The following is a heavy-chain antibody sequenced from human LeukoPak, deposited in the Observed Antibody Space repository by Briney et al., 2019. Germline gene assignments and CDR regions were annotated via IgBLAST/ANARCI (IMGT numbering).Heavy chain of an antibody. CDR1: VFTFSSYW. V-gene: IGHV3-7*01. Sequence: GGSLRLSCAASVFTFSSYWMSWVRQAPGKGLEWVANIKQDGSEKYYVDSVKGRFTISRDNAKNSLYLQMNSLRAEDTAVYYCASSRNEMATTYWGQGTLVTVSS. J-gene: IGHJ4*02. CDR2: IKQDGSEK. CDR3: ASSRNEMATTY. D-gene: IGHD5-24*01.